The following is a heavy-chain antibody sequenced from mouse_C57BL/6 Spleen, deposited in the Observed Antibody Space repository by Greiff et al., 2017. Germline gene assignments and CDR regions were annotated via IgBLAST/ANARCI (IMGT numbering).Heavy chain of an antibody. CDR1: GYTFTSYW. CDR3: AIDYYTNSNWDGY. J-gene: IGHJ2*01. Sequence: QVQLQQSGAELAKPGASVKLSCKASGYTFTSYWMHWVKQRPGQGLEWIGYINPSSGYTKYNQKFKDKATLTADKSSSTAYMQLSSLTYEDSAVYYCAIDYYTNSNWDGYWGQGTTLTVSS. CDR2: INPSSGYT. D-gene: IGHD2-5*01. V-gene: IGHV1-7*01.